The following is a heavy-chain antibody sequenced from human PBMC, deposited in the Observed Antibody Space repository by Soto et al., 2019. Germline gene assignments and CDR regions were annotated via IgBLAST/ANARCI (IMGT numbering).Heavy chain of an antibody. CDR1: GFIFNEYG. V-gene: IGHV3-33*01. CDR2: IWYDGSNK. D-gene: IGHD1-26*01. J-gene: IGHJ4*02. Sequence: QVQLVESGGGVVQPGRSLRLSCAASGFIFNEYGMHWVRQAPGKGLEGVAVIWYDGSNKYYADSVRGRFTFSRDNSRNTMSLQMNSLRVEDTAMYYCARWGCSGSNCNLNQRSFDLWGQGTLVTVSS. CDR3: ARWGCSGSNCNLNQRSFDL.